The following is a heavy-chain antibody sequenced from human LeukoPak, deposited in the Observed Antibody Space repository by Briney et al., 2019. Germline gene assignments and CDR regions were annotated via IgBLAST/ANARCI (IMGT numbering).Heavy chain of an antibody. Sequence: SETLSLTCTVSVGSISSYYWSWIRQPPGNGLEWSGYIYYSGSTNYNPSLKSRVTISVDTSKNQFSLKPSSVPAADTALYYCARGLLNYDFWSGFDPWGQGTLVTVSS. V-gene: IGHV4-59*01. J-gene: IGHJ5*02. CDR3: ARGLLNYDFWSGFDP. D-gene: IGHD3-3*01. CDR1: VGSISSYY. CDR2: IYYSGST.